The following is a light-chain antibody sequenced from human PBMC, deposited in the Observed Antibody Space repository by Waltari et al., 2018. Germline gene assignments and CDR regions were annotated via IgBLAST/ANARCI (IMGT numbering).Light chain of an antibody. CDR2: GAS. Sequence: DIQLTQSPSSLSASVGGRVTITCRASESISLYLNWYQQKPGKAPNLLLYGASALRTGVPSRFGGSGSGTDFTLTITSLQPDDFAVYICQQSLTTPYTFGQGTKLE. V-gene: IGKV1-39*01. CDR3: QQSLTTPYT. J-gene: IGKJ2*01. CDR1: ESISLY.